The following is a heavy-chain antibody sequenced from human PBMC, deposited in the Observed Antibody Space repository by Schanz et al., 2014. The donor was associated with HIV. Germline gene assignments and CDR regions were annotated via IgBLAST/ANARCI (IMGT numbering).Heavy chain of an antibody. CDR1: GFVFRDFA. CDR3: AKDGSWEAFDGLDI. Sequence: EVQLLESGGDLAQPGDSLRLSCVASGFVFRDFAMAWVRQAPGKGLEWVSPVTNSGSYVNYADSVKGRFTMSRDNSKNTLYLQMNSLRAEDTAVYYCAKDGSWEAFDGLDIWGQGTMVTVSS. V-gene: IGHV3-23*01. CDR2: VTNSGSYV. J-gene: IGHJ3*02. D-gene: IGHD1-26*01.